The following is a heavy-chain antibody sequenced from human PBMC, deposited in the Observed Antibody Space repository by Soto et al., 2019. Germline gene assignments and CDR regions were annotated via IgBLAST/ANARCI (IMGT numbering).Heavy chain of an antibody. D-gene: IGHD2-2*01. CDR3: AKDRTCSSTSCEEPWFDS. J-gene: IGHJ5*01. CDR1: GFTFSSYG. Sequence: QVQLVESGGGVVQPGRSLRLSCAASGFTFSSYGMHWVRQAPGKGLEWVAVISYDGSNKYYADSVKGRFTISRDNSKNTLYRQMNSLRAEDTAVYYCAKDRTCSSTSCEEPWFDSWGQGTLVTVS. V-gene: IGHV3-30*18. CDR2: ISYDGSNK.